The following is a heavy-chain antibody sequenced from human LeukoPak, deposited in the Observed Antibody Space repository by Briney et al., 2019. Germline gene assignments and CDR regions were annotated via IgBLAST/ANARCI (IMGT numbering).Heavy chain of an antibody. CDR1: GFTFSSYG. CDR2: ISYDGSNK. J-gene: IGHJ4*02. CDR3: AKSQYQLRAGTRTDY. V-gene: IGHV3-30*18. Sequence: GGSLRLSCAASGFTFSSYGMHWVRQAPGKGLEWVAVISYDGSNKYYADSVKGRFTISRDNSKNTLYLQMNSLRAEDTAVYYCAKSQYQLRAGTRTDYWGQGTLVTVSS. D-gene: IGHD2-2*01.